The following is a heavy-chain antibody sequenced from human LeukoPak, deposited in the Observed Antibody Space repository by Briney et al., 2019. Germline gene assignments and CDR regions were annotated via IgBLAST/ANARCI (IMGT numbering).Heavy chain of an antibody. Sequence: GASVKVSCKASGGTFSSYAISWVRQAPGQGLEWMGGIIPIFGTANYAQKFQGRFTITTDESTSTAYMELSSLRSEDTAVYYCARAYYYDSSGYLNAFDIWGQGTMVTVSS. V-gene: IGHV1-69*05. D-gene: IGHD3-22*01. J-gene: IGHJ3*02. CDR2: IIPIFGTA. CDR1: GGTFSSYA. CDR3: ARAYYYDSSGYLNAFDI.